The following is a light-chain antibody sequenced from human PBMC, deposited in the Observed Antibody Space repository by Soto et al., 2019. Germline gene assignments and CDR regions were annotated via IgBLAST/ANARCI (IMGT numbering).Light chain of an antibody. V-gene: IGKV1-12*01. CDR3: LQDYTYPQT. Sequence: DIQVTQSPSSVSASVGDRVTITCRAGQDIGSWLTWYQQKPGQAPKPLIYSASSLQSGVPSRFSGSGTGTDFTLSISNLQPEDFASYYCLQDYTYPQTFGQGTKVDIK. CDR1: QDIGSW. CDR2: SAS. J-gene: IGKJ1*01.